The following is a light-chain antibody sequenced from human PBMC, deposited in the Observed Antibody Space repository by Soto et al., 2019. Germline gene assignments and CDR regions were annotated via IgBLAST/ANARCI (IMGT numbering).Light chain of an antibody. CDR3: CPYEGSYTYV. V-gene: IGLV2-11*01. CDR1: SSDVGGHNY. CDR2: SVS. Sequence: QSVLTQPRSVSGSPGQSVTISCTGTSSDVGGHNYVSWYQQHPGKAPKLMISSVSKRPSGVPDRFSGSKSGNTASLTISGLQADDEAAYSCCPYEGSYTYVFGTGTKVTV. J-gene: IGLJ1*01.